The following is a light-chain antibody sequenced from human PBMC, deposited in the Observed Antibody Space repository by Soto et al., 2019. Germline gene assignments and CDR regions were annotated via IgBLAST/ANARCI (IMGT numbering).Light chain of an antibody. V-gene: IGLV2-23*01. CDR3: CSYAGSSTGV. Sequence: QSALTQPPSVSVSPGRSITISCTATTSDVGSYNFLSWYQQHPGKAPKLMIYKASKRPSGVSNRFSGSKSGNTAALTISGLQAEDEAEYYCCSYAGSSTGVFGGGTKLTVL. CDR1: TSDVGSYNF. J-gene: IGLJ3*02. CDR2: KAS.